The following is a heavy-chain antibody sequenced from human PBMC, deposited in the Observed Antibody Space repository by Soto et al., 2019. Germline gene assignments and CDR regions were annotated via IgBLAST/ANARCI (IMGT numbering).Heavy chain of an antibody. CDR1: GGTFSTYS. V-gene: IGHV1-69*02. D-gene: IGHD2-21*01. J-gene: IGHJ3*02. Sequence: QVQLVQSGAEVKKPGSSVKVSCKDSGGTFSTYSMFWVRQAPGQGLEWMGRIIPMLGIANHAQRFQDRVTITADKSTATAHMELSSLRSEDTALYYCTIGSWSGEVFDNWGQGTMVTVSS. CDR2: IIPMLGIA. CDR3: TIGSWSGEVFDN.